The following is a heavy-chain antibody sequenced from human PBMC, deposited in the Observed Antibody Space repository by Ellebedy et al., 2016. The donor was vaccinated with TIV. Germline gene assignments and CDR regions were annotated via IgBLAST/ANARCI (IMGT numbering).Heavy chain of an antibody. CDR1: GFSFSSYW. CDR3: VKRTQHGGCIPTTGMPYFDY. V-gene: IGHV3-74*01. Sequence: GESLKISXAAPGFSFSSYWMHWVRHAPGKGLMWVSRIKGDGNYIAYADSVKGRFTISRDNSENTLYLQMSGLRAEDTAVYYCVKRTQHGGCIPTTGMPYFDYWGQGTLVTVSS. CDR2: IKGDGNYI. J-gene: IGHJ4*02. D-gene: IGHD6-13*01.